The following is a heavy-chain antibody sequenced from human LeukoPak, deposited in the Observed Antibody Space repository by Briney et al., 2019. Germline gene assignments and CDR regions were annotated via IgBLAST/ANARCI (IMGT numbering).Heavy chain of an antibody. D-gene: IGHD6-6*01. Sequence: TLSLTCTVSGGSISSGGYYWSWIRQPPGKGLEWIGYIYHSGSTYYNPSLKSRVTISVDRSKNQFSLKLSSVTAADTAVYYCARGLSSIAVRPGIYWGQGTLVTVSS. V-gene: IGHV4-30-2*01. CDR3: ARGLSSIAVRPGIY. CDR2: IYHSGST. CDR1: GGSISSGGYY. J-gene: IGHJ4*02.